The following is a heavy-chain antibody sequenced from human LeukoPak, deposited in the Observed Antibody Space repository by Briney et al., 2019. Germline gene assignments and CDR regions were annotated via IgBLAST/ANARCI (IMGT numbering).Heavy chain of an antibody. CDR1: GGSFSGYY. J-gene: IGHJ4*02. CDR2: INHSGST. D-gene: IGHD6-6*01. Sequence: SETLSLTCAVYGGSFSGYYWSWIRQPPGKGLEWIGEINHSGSTNYNPSLKSRVTISVDTSKNQFSLKLSSVTAADTAVYYCARGKESSSPNFDYWGQGTLVTVSS. V-gene: IGHV4-34*01. CDR3: ARGKESSSPNFDY.